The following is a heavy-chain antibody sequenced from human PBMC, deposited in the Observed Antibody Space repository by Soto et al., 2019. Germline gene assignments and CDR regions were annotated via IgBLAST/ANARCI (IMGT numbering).Heavy chain of an antibody. Sequence: GASVKVSCKASGFTFTSSAVQWVRQARGQRLEWIGWIVVGSGNTNYAQKFQERVTITRDMSTSTAYMGLSSLRSEDTAVYYCAAVGKGNTAMPMDVWGQGTTVTVSS. CDR3: AAVGKGNTAMPMDV. CDR1: GFTFTSSA. J-gene: IGHJ6*02. D-gene: IGHD5-18*01. CDR2: IVVGSGNT. V-gene: IGHV1-58*01.